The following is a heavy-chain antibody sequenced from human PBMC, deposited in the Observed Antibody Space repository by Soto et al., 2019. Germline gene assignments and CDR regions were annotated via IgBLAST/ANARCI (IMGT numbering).Heavy chain of an antibody. Sequence: EVQLVESGGGLVQPGGSLRLSCAASGFTVSSNYMSWVRQAPGKGLEWVSVIYSGGSTYYADSVKGRFTISRDNSKNTLYLQMDSLRAEDTAVYYCARGPQREAAYYGVDVWGQGTTVTVSS. CDR2: IYSGGST. J-gene: IGHJ6*02. V-gene: IGHV3-66*01. CDR3: ARGPQREAAYYGVDV. CDR1: GFTVSSNY. D-gene: IGHD3-10*01.